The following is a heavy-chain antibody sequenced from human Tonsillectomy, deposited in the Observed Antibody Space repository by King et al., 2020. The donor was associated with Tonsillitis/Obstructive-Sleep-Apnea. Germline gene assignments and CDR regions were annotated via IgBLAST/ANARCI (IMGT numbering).Heavy chain of an antibody. CDR1: GFPFRHVW. D-gene: IGHD6-13*01. J-gene: IGHJ4*02. V-gene: IGHV3-15*01. CDR3: LTAPGI. Sequence: VPLVASGGGLVPPGGSLRLSCAVSGFPFRHVWMNWVRQAPGTGLEWVGHINRPPAGGTTAYAAPVKGRFTLSRDDSNHTLYMEMNSLKTEDTAVYYCLTAPGIWGQGTLVTVSP. CDR2: INRPPAGGTT.